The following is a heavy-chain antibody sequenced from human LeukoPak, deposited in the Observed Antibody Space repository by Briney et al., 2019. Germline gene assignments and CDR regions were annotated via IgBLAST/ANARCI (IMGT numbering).Heavy chain of an antibody. J-gene: IGHJ3*02. V-gene: IGHV4-4*02. D-gene: IGHD3-16*02. CDR2: IYHSGIT. Sequence: PSETLSLTCAVSGGSISSSNWWSWVRQPPGKGLEWIGEIYHSGITNYNPSLKSRVTISVDRSKNQFSLKLSSVTAADTAVYYCARIIPLRSFQSLGAFDIWGQGTMVTVSS. CDR3: ARIIPLRSFQSLGAFDI. CDR1: GGSISSSNW.